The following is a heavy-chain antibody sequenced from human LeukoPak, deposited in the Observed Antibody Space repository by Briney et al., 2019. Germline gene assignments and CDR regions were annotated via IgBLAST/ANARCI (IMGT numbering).Heavy chain of an antibody. D-gene: IGHD2-2*01. CDR3: ARGGDFGVPAPLGIDAFDF. V-gene: IGHV3-49*04. CDR1: GFSFRDYA. CDR2: IRSKAYAETT. J-gene: IGHJ3*01. Sequence: GSLRLSCTTSGFSFRDYALSWVRQAPGKGLEWVGFIRSKAYAETTEYAASVKGRFTISKDDSKTIAYLQMNSLKTEDTAVYYCARGGDFGVPAPLGIDAFDFWGQGTMVTVSS.